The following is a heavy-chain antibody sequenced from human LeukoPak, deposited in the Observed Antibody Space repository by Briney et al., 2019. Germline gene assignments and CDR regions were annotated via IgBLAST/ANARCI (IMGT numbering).Heavy chain of an antibody. Sequence: GESLKISCKASGYSFTNYWIGWVRQMPGKGLEWMAIIYPSDSDTRYSPSLQGQVTISADKSLSTAYLQWSRLKASDTAIYHCAREKKNGEIWFDSGGKGTLVTVSS. CDR1: GYSFTNYW. D-gene: IGHD3-10*01. J-gene: IGHJ5*01. V-gene: IGHV5-51*01. CDR3: AREKKNGEIWFDS. CDR2: IYPSDSDT.